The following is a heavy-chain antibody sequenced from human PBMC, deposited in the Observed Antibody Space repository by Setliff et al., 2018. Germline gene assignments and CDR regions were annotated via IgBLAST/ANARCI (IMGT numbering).Heavy chain of an antibody. Sequence: SGGSLRLSCAASGFTFSSYAMSWVRQAPGKEPEWVSTITDSGRTTYYGPSLRGRLTISRDNSRNTLYLQMNSLRAEDAAIYCCARRGGTAGARAFDIWGQGTMVTVSS. CDR3: ARRGGTAGARAFDI. D-gene: IGHD2-8*02. CDR1: GFTFSSYA. V-gene: IGHV3-23*01. J-gene: IGHJ3*02. CDR2: ITDSGRTT.